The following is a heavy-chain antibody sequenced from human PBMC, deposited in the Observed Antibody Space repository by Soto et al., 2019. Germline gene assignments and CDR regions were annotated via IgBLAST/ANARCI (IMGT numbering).Heavy chain of an antibody. CDR2: VYPTGSI. CDR1: GYTITAGGYY. Sequence: TSENLSLTCFVSGYTITAGGYYWSWIRHHPGKGLEWIGSVYPTGSIDYNSSLRSRVTISVDTSNNQFSLKLNSVTAADTAVYYCARRLFGSGWTLDSWGQGALLTVSS. J-gene: IGHJ4*02. V-gene: IGHV4-61*08. D-gene: IGHD6-19*01. CDR3: ARRLFGSGWTLDS.